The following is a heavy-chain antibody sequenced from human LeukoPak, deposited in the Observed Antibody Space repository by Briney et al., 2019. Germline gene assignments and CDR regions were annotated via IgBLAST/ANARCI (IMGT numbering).Heavy chain of an antibody. CDR2: ISGSGGGT. D-gene: IGHD3-22*01. Sequence: GGSLRLSCAVSGITLSNYAMSWVRQAPGKGMEWVAGISGSGGGTNYADSVKGRFTISRDNPKNTLYLQMNNLRADDTAVYFCAKRGVVIRVILVGFHKEAYYFDSWGQGALVTVSS. CDR1: GITLSNYA. J-gene: IGHJ4*02. CDR3: AKRGVVIRVILVGFHKEAYYFDS. V-gene: IGHV3-23*01.